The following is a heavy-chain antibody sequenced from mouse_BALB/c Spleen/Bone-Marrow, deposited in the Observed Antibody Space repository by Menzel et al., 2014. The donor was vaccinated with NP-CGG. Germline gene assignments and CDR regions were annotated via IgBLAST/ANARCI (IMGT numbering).Heavy chain of an antibody. CDR3: TREVRRYAMDY. CDR2: IYPGSGST. J-gene: IGHJ4*01. CDR1: GYTFTSCW. V-gene: IGHV1S22*01. D-gene: IGHD2-14*01. Sequence: LQQPGSELVRPGASVKLSCKASGYTFTSCWMHWVKQRPGQGLEWIGNIYPGSGSTNYDEKFKSKATLTVDTSSSTAYMQLSSLTSEDSAVYYCTREVRRYAMDYWGQGTSVTVSS.